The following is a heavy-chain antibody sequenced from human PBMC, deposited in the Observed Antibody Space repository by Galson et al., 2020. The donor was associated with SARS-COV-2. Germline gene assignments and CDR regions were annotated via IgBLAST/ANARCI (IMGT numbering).Heavy chain of an antibody. D-gene: IGHD3-10*01. CDR1: GYSFTSYW. J-gene: IGHJ6*02. CDR2: IDPSDSYT. V-gene: IGHV5-10-1*01. Sequence: GESLKISCKGSGYSFTSYWISWVRQMPGKGLEWMGRIDPSDSYTNYSPSFQGHVTISADKSISTAYLQWSSLKASDTAMYYCARLSPYYYGSGSYDNGPGGEYYGMDVWGQGTTVTVSS. CDR3: ARLSPYYYGSGSYDNGPGGEYYGMDV.